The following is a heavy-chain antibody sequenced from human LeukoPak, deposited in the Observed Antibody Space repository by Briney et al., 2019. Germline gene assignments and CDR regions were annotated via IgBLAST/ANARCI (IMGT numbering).Heavy chain of an antibody. CDR3: ARGGIGSTGDY. J-gene: IGHJ4*02. CDR2: IYHGGTT. CDR1: GASISNSNW. D-gene: IGHD2-8*02. Sequence: SETLSLTCAVSGASISNSNWWSWVRQPPGKGLEWIGEIYHGGTTNYNPSLKSRVTMSVDKSKNQFSLKLSSVTAADTAVYYCARGGIGSTGDYWGQGTLVTVSS. V-gene: IGHV4-4*02.